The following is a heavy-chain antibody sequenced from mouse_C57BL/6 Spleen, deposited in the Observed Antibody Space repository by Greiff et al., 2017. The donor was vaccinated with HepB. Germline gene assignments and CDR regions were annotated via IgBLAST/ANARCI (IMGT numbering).Heavy chain of an antibody. J-gene: IGHJ3*01. CDR3: ARLTHYYYGSGFAY. V-gene: IGHV1-80*01. CDR1: GYAFSSYW. Sequence: QVQLQQSGAELVKPGASVKISCKASGYAFSSYWMNWVKQRPGKGLEWIGQIYPGDGDTNYNGKFKGKATLTADKSSSTAYMQLSSLTSEDSAVYFCARLTHYYYGSGFAYWGQGTLVTVSA. D-gene: IGHD1-1*01. CDR2: IYPGDGDT.